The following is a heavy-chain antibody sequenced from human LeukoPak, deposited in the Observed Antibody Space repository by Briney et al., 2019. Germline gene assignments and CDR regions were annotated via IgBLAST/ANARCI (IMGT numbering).Heavy chain of an antibody. V-gene: IGHV3-72*01. CDR3: ARVAISWYYFDY. J-gene: IGHJ4*02. D-gene: IGHD6-13*01. Sequence: GGSLRLSCAASGFTFSDHYMDWVRQAPGKGLEWVGRTRNKADSYTTEYAASVKGRLTISRDDSKNSLYLQMNSLKTEDTAVYYRARVAISWYYFDYWGQGTLVTVSS. CDR2: TRNKADSYTT. CDR1: GFTFSDHY.